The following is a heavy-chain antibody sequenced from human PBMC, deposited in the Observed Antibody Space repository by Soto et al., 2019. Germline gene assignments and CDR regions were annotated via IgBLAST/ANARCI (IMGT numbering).Heavy chain of an antibody. CDR3: ALRFMVRGAFDP. CDR2: ISSTGATI. Sequence: QVRLVESGGGLVKPGGSLRLSCAASGFTFTDYYMSWFRQAPGKGLEWVSQISSTGATIYYADSVKGRFTISRDNAENSLSLQMTRLRGADTAMYYCALRFMVRGAFDPWGQGTLVTVSS. CDR1: GFTFTDYY. J-gene: IGHJ5*02. D-gene: IGHD3-10*01. V-gene: IGHV3-11*01.